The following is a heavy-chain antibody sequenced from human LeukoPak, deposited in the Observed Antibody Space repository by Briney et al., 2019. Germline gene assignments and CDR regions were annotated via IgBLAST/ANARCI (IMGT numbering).Heavy chain of an antibody. CDR2: IKQDGSDS. V-gene: IGHV3-7*01. J-gene: IGHJ4*02. CDR3: ARVQGSSGAEIFDY. CDR1: GFTFSKYW. Sequence: GGSLRLSWAASGFTFSKYWISWVRQAPGEMREWVANIKQDGSDSYYVDSVKGRFTICKDNAKISPYLQMNSLRAEDTAAYYSARVQGSSGAEIFDYWGQGTLVTVSS. D-gene: IGHD6-19*01.